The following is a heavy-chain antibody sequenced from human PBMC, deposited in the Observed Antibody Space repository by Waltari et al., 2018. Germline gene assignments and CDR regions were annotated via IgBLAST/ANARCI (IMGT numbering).Heavy chain of an antibody. Sequence: QVQLQESGPGLVKPSETLSLTCTVSGGSISDYYWSWIRQPAGKGLEWIGRIYTSGNTNYNPSLKSRATISIDRSKNQFCLNLSSVTAADTAVYYCARDQPVYSNYRFINRFDPWGQGNLVTVSS. V-gene: IGHV4-4*07. CDR1: GGSISDYY. J-gene: IGHJ5*02. CDR2: IYTSGNT. D-gene: IGHD4-4*01. CDR3: ARDQPVYSNYRFINRFDP.